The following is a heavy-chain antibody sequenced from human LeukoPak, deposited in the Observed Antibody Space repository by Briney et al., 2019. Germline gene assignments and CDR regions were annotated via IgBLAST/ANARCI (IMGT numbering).Heavy chain of an antibody. CDR3: ARSSYDILTGYHYYYYGMDV. D-gene: IGHD3-9*01. V-gene: IGHV4-59*08. J-gene: IGHJ6*02. CDR1: GGSISSYY. CDR2: IYYSGST. Sequence: SETLSLTCTVSGGSISSYYWSWIRQPPGKGLEWIGYIYYSGSTNYNPSLKSRVTISVDTSKNQFSLKLSSVTAADTAVYYCARSSYDILTGYHYYYYGMDVWGQGTTVTVSS.